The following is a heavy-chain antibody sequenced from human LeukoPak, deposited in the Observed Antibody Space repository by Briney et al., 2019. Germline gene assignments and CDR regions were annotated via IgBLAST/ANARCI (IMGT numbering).Heavy chain of an antibody. CDR3: AISRPRNYDILTGYTDY. CDR1: DGSINSGGYY. CDR2: IYHSGST. V-gene: IGHV4-39*07. D-gene: IGHD3-9*01. Sequence: SETLSLTCTVSDGSINSGGYYWGWVRQPPGKGLEWIGSIYHSGSTYYNPSLKSRVTISVDTSKNQFSLKLSSVTAADTAVYYCAISRPRNYDILTGYTDYWGQGTLVTVSS. J-gene: IGHJ4*02.